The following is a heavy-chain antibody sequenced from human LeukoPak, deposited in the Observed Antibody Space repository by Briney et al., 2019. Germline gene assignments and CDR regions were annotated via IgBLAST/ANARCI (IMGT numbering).Heavy chain of an antibody. CDR3: ARGEWSSSPFDY. CDR2: ISSSSSYI. V-gene: IGHV3-21*01. J-gene: IGHJ4*02. D-gene: IGHD6-6*01. Sequence: GGSLRLSCAAPGFTFSSYSMNWVRQAPGKGLEWVSFISSSSSYIYYTDSVKGRFTISRDNAKNSLYLQLNSLRAEDTALYYCARGEWSSSPFDYWGQGTLVTVSS. CDR1: GFTFSSYS.